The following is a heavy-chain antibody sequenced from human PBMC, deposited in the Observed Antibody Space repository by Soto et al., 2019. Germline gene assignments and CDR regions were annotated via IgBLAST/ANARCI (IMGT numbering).Heavy chain of an antibody. V-gene: IGHV1-69*06. J-gene: IGHJ6*02. CDR2: IIPIFGTA. CDR3: ASEYQLLGDYYYYYGMDV. CDR1: GGTFSSYA. D-gene: IGHD2-2*01. Sequence: SVKVSCKASGGTFSSYAISWVRQAPGQGLEWMGGIIPIFGTANYAQKFQGRVTITADKSTSTAYTELSSLRSEDTAVYYCASEYQLLGDYYYYYGMDVWGQGTTVTVSS.